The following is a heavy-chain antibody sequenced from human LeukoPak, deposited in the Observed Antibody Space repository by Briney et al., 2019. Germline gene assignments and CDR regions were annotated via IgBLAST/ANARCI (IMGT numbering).Heavy chain of an antibody. CDR2: IIPIFGTA. CDR1: GGTFSSYA. D-gene: IGHD6-13*01. V-gene: IGHV1-69*06. J-gene: IGHJ3*02. CDR3: AALYSSSWYWTDAFDI. Sequence: GSSVKVSCKASGGTFSSYAISWVRQAPGQGLEWMGGIIPIFGTANNAQKFQGRVTMTEDTSTDTAYMELSSLRSEDTAVYYCAALYSSSWYWTDAFDIWGQGTVVTVSS.